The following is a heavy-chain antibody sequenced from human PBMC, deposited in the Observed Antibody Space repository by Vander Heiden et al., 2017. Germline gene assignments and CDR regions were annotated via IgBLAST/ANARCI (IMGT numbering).Heavy chain of an antibody. D-gene: IGHD6-13*01. CDR3: AKAGDSTSWFVRGDAEYYFDY. CDR2: INAGGKT. J-gene: IGHJ4*02. V-gene: IGHV3-23*01. Sequence: EVKPLESGGGLLQPGGSLRLSCASSGFTFRSYAINGVRQAPGKGLEWVSTINAGGKTYYADYVRGRFTVSRDNSKSTVYLQVNSLRVEDTAVYYCAKAGDSTSWFVRGDAEYYFDYWGQGALVTVSS. CDR1: GFTFRSYA.